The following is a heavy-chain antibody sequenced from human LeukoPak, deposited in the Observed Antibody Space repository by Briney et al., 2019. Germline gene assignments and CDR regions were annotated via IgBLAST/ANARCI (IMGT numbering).Heavy chain of an antibody. D-gene: IGHD4-17*01. CDR3: ARSHDYGDLPYYYYMDV. CDR2: ISAYNGNT. CDR1: GYTFTSYG. Sequence: ASVKVSCKASGYTFTSYGISWVRQAPGQGLEWMGWISAYNGNTNYAQKLQGRVTMTTDTSTSTAYVELRSLRSDDTAVYYCARSHDYGDLPYYYYMDVWGKGTTVTVSS. J-gene: IGHJ6*03. V-gene: IGHV1-18*01.